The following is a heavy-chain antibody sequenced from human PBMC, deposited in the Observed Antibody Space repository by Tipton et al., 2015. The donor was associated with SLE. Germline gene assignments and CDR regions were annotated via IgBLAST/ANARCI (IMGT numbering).Heavy chain of an antibody. Sequence: QLVQSGAEVKKPGESLRISCKGSGYSFTSYWIGWVRQMPGKGLEWMGIIYPGDSDTRYSPSFQGQVTISADKSISTAYLQWSSLKASDTAMYYCASARYSYDSSGTAEYFQHWGQGTLVTVSS. D-gene: IGHD3-22*01. CDR3: ASARYSYDSSGTAEYFQH. J-gene: IGHJ1*01. V-gene: IGHV5-51*01. CDR2: IYPGDSDT. CDR1: GYSFTSYW.